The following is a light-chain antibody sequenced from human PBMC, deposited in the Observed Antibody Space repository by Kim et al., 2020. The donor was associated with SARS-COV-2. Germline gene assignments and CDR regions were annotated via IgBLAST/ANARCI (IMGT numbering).Light chain of an antibody. Sequence: PGKTARYYGGGKRIGGEMVLLYPQKAGQAPFLVISDDSDRPSGIPELFAGSKSGNTATLVISRVEAGDEGDYYCQVLDSSSGHRVVFGGGTQLSV. CDR2: DDS. CDR1: RIGGEM. V-gene: IGLV3-21*03. CDR3: QVLDSSSGHRVV. J-gene: IGLJ2*01.